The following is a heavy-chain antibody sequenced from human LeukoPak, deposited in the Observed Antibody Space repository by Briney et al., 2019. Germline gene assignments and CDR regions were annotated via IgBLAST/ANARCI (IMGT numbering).Heavy chain of an antibody. V-gene: IGHV3-23*01. Sequence: PGGSLRLSCAGSGFNFNFFALSWVRQAPGTRLEWISAISDHGSTYHADSVKGRFTISRDNSKNTLFLQMNSLRVEDTAVYYCAKAPLGTCTGATCYALDAWGQGTLVTVSS. CDR3: AKAPLGTCTGATCYALDA. CDR2: ISDHGST. J-gene: IGHJ5*02. CDR1: GFNFNFFA. D-gene: IGHD2-2*01.